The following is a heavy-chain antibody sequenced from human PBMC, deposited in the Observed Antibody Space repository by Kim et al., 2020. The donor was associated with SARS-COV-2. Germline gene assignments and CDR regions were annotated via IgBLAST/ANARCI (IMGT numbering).Heavy chain of an antibody. Sequence: GGSLRLSCAASGFTFSSYAMSWVRQAPGKGLEWVSAISGSGGSTYYADSVKGRFTISRDNSKNTLYLQMNSLRAEDTAVYYCAKDPSSPLSSGGSCYWIFGGQGTLVTVSS. V-gene: IGHV3-23*01. CDR1: GFTFSSYA. D-gene: IGHD2-15*01. CDR2: ISGSGGST. CDR3: AKDPSSPLSSGGSCYWIF. J-gene: IGHJ4*02.